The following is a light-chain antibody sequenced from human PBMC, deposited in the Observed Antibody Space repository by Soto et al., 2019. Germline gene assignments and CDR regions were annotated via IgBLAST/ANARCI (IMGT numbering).Light chain of an antibody. Sequence: DIQMTQSPSTLSASVGDRLNITCRASQTISSWLAWYQQKPGKAPILLMYKASNLESGVPSRFSGSGSGTEFTLTISSLQPDDFATYYCQQYNSYPYTFGQGTKLEIK. V-gene: IGKV1-5*03. CDR1: QTISSW. CDR2: KAS. J-gene: IGKJ2*01. CDR3: QQYNSYPYT.